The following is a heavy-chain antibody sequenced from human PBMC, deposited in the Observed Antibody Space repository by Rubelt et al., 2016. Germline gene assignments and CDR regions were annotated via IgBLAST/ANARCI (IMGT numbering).Heavy chain of an antibody. J-gene: IGHJ5*02. CDR1: GGSISSTSYY. V-gene: IGHV4-39*01. Sequence: QLQLQESGPGLVKPSETLSLTCTVSGGSISSTSYYWGWIRQPPGKGLEWIGSIYYSGSTYYNPSLKSRVTMSVDPSKNQLSLKMSPVTAADTAVYYCARTVAGFFRRFDPWGQGTLVTVSS. CDR3: ARTVAGFFRRFDP. D-gene: IGHD6-19*01. CDR2: IYYSGST.